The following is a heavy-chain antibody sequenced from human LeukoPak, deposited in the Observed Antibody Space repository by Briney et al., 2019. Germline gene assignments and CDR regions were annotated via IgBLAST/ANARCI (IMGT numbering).Heavy chain of an antibody. CDR1: GGSISSYY. CDR2: IYYSGST. J-gene: IGHJ6*02. CDR3: ARRDYYYYGMDV. V-gene: IGHV4-59*08. Sequence: SETLSLTCTVSGGSISSYYWSWIRQPPGKGLEWFGYIYYSGSTNYNPSLKSRVTISVDTSKNQFSLKLSSVTAADTAVYYCARRDYYYYGMDVWGQGTTVTVSS.